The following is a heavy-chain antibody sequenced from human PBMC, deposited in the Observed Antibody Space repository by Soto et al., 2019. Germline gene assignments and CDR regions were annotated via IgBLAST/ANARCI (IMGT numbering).Heavy chain of an antibody. V-gene: IGHV3-21*01. CDR2: ISSSSSYI. CDR3: ARDILRFLEWPDAFDI. CDR1: GFTFSSYS. D-gene: IGHD3-3*01. J-gene: IGHJ3*02. Sequence: PVGSLRLSCAASGFTFSSYSMNWVRQAPGKGLEWVSSISSSSSYIYYADSVKGRFTISRDNAKNSLYLQMNSLRAEDTAVYYCARDILRFLEWPDAFDIWGQGTMVTVSS.